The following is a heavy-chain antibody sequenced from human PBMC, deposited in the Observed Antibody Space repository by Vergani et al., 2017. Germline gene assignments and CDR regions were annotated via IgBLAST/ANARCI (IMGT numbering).Heavy chain of an antibody. V-gene: IGHV3-9*01. CDR3: VKDIAASGNYWYFDL. CDR1: GFTFDEYA. Sequence: EVQLVESGGGLVQPGGSLRLSCAASGFTFDEYAMHWVRQAPGKGLEWVSGINWNSDSIAYADSVKGRLTISRDNAKNSLYLQMNSLRAEDTALYYCVKDIAASGNYWYFDLWGRGTLVTVSS. D-gene: IGHD6-13*01. CDR2: INWNSDSI. J-gene: IGHJ2*01.